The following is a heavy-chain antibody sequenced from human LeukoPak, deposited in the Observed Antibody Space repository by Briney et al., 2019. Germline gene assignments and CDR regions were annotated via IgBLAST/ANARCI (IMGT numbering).Heavy chain of an antibody. J-gene: IGHJ4*02. CDR3: ARGKRGYSSSWYDY. D-gene: IGHD6-13*01. V-gene: IGHV4-34*01. Sequence: SETLSLTCAVSGGSFSGYYWSWIRQPLGKGLEWIGEINHSGSTNYNPSLKSRVTISVDTSKNQFSLKLSSVTAADTAVYYCARGKRGYSSSWYDYWGQGTLVTVSS. CDR2: INHSGST. CDR1: GGSFSGYY.